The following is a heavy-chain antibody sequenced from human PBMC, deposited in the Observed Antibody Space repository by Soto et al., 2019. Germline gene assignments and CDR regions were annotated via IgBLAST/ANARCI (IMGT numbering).Heavy chain of an antibody. CDR1: ALTLSSNA. CDR3: GKDPPGDYVGGFEF. Sequence: GVSLRRSCAASALTLSSNAMSGVRHGPAKGLEWVSGISASGGRTYYEDSVKGRFTVSRDSSKNTVFLQMNSLRAEDTAVYYCGKDPPGDYVGGFEFWGQGTMVTVSS. D-gene: IGHD4-17*01. CDR2: ISASGGRT. J-gene: IGHJ3*01. V-gene: IGHV3-23*01.